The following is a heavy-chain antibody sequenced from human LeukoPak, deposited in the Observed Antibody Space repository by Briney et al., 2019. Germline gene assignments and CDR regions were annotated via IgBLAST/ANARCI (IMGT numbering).Heavy chain of an antibody. D-gene: IGHD3-10*01. J-gene: IGHJ3*02. CDR1: GYTFTGYY. Sequence: GASVKVSXKASGYTFTGYYIHWVRQAHGQGLEWIGWINPNSGGTNYAQKFQGRVTMTRDTSISTAYMELSRLRSDDTAVYYCARDSSRVRASAFDIWGQGTMVTVSS. CDR3: ARDSSRVRASAFDI. CDR2: INPNSGGT. V-gene: IGHV1-2*02.